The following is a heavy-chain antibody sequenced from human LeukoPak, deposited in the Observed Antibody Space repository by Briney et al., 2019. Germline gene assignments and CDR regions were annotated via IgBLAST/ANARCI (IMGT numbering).Heavy chain of an antibody. CDR3: ARDGVVRGVIGE. D-gene: IGHD3-10*01. J-gene: IGHJ4*02. CDR2: IYYSGST. Sequence: SETLSLTCTVSGGSISSSSYYWGWIRQPPGQGLEWIGSIYYSGSTYYNPSLKSRVTMSVDTSKNQFSLKLSSVTAADTAVYYCARDGVVRGVIGEWGQGTLVTVSS. V-gene: IGHV4-39*07. CDR1: GGSISSSSYY.